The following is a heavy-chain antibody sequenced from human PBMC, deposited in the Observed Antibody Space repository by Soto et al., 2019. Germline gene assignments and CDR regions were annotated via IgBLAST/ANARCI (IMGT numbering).Heavy chain of an antibody. CDR2: LSPATGKTKT. CDR3: ARGGTAHYDFWSDPRGDWLAS. CDR1: GYTFTNYD. J-gene: IGHJ5*01. V-gene: IGHV1-8*01. D-gene: IGHD3-3*01. Sequence: QVQLLQSGAEVKRPGASVKVSCRASGYTFTNYDVSWVRQAAGQGPEWMGWLSPATGKTKTTYLPQVRDRVSMTWDTSVATAYLEVLDLTSDDTAVYYCARGGTAHYDFWSDPRGDWLASWGQGTLVTVSS.